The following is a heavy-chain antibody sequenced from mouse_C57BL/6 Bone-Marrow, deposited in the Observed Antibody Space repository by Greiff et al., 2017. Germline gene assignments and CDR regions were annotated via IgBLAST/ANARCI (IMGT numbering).Heavy chain of an antibody. J-gene: IGHJ2*01. Sequence: EVKLMESGGDLVKPGGSLKLSCAASGFTFSSYGMSWVRQTPDKRLEWVATISSGGSYTYYPDSVKGRFTISRHNAKNTLYLQMSSLKSEDTAMYYCARRYDGYYREYYYDYWGQGTTLTVSS. CDR2: ISSGGSYT. CDR1: GFTFSSYG. V-gene: IGHV5-6*02. CDR3: ARRYDGYYREYYYDY. D-gene: IGHD2-3*01.